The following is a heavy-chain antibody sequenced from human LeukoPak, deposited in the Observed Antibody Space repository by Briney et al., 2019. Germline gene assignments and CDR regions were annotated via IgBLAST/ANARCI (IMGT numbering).Heavy chain of an antibody. CDR3: ARDSKQWLVPDY. CDR2: IYHSGST. Sequence: SETLSLTCTVSGGSISSSSYYWGWIRQPPGKGLEWIGEIYHSGSTNYNPSLKSRVTISVDKSKNQFSLKLSSVTAADTAVYYCARDSKQWLVPDYWGQGTLVTVSS. V-gene: IGHV4-39*07. J-gene: IGHJ4*02. D-gene: IGHD6-19*01. CDR1: GGSISSSSYY.